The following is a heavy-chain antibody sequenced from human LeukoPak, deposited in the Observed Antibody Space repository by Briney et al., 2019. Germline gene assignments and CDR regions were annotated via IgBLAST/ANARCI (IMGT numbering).Heavy chain of an antibody. V-gene: IGHV1-2*02. CDR2: INPNSGGT. D-gene: IGHD2-2*01. J-gene: IGHJ5*02. CDR3: ARRAVVVPAAIAATPDNWFDP. Sequence: ASVKVSCKASGYTFTGYYMHGVRQAPGQGLEWMGWINPNSGGTNYAQKFQGRVTMTRDTSISTAYMELSRLRSDDTAVYYCARRAVVVPAAIAATPDNWFDPWGQGTLVTVSS. CDR1: GYTFTGYY.